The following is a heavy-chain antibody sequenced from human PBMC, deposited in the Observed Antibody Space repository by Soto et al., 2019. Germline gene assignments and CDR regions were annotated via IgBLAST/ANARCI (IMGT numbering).Heavy chain of an antibody. CDR1: GGSISSGDYY. CDR2: IYYSGST. Sequence: SETLSLTCTVSGGSISSGDYYWSWIRQPPGKGLEWIGYIYYSGSTYYNPSLKSRVTISVDTSKNQFSLKLSSVTAADTAVYYCARVLPRSSVNCFDPWGQGTLVTVSS. D-gene: IGHD6-25*01. J-gene: IGHJ5*02. V-gene: IGHV4-30-4*01. CDR3: ARVLPRSSVNCFDP.